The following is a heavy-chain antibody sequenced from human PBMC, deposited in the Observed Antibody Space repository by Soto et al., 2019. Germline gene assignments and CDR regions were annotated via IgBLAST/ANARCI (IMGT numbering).Heavy chain of an antibody. J-gene: IGHJ4*02. V-gene: IGHV1-69*02. D-gene: IGHD2-2*01. CDR3: VIVVVPAATNPGDFVAY. CDR1: GGTFSSYT. CDR2: IIPILGIA. Sequence: QVQLVQSGAEVKKPGSSVKVSCKASGGTFSSYTISWVRQAPGQGLEWMGRIIPILGIANYAQKFQGRVTITADKSTSTAYMELSSLRSEDTAVYYCVIVVVPAATNPGDFVAYWGQGTLVTVSS.